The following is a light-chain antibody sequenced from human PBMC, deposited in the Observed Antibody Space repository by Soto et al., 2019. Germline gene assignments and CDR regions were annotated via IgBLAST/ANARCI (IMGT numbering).Light chain of an antibody. J-gene: IGKJ5*01. CDR3: KQSYSTLIT. Sequence: AIQLTQSPSSLSASVGDRVTITCRASQGISSALAWYQQKPGKAPKLLIYDAYSLESGVQSRFSGSGSGTDFTLTIRSLQPEDFATYYCKQSYSTLITFGQGTRLEI. CDR1: QGISSA. V-gene: IGKV1-13*02. CDR2: DAY.